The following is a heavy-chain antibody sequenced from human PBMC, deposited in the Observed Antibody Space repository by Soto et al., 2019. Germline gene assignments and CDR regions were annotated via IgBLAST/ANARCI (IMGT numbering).Heavy chain of an antibody. CDR3: ARDSLGYSYGHFDY. CDR2: IYYSGST. D-gene: IGHD5-18*01. CDR1: GGSVSSGSYY. V-gene: IGHV4-61*01. Sequence: SETLSLTCTVSGGSVSSGSYYWSWIRQPPGKGLEWIGYIYYSGSTNYNPSLKSRVTIPVDTSKNQFSLKLSSVTAADTAVYYCARDSLGYSYGHFDYWGQGTLVTVSS. J-gene: IGHJ4*02.